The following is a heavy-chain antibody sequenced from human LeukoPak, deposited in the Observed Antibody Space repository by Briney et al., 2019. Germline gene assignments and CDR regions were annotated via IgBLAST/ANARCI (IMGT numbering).Heavy chain of an antibody. V-gene: IGHV1-46*03. CDR1: GYTFTSYY. CDR3: APALLTHADAFDT. J-gene: IGHJ3*02. CDR2: INPSGGST. Sequence: ASVKVSCKASGYTFTSYYMHWVRQAPGQGLEWMGIINPSGGSTSYAQKFQGRVTMTRDTSTSTVYMELSSLRSEDTAVYYCAPALLTHADAFDTWGQGTMVTVSS.